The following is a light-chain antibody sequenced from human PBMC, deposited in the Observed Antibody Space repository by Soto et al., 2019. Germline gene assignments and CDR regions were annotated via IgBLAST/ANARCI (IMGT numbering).Light chain of an antibody. CDR3: QQYHYWPPRT. Sequence: EVVVTQSPRTLSVSPGERATLSCRASQSVSTNVAWYQQKPGQAPRLLISGASTRAAGVSARFTGSGSGTEFNLTISSLQSDDFAVYYGQQYHYWPPRTFGPGTRVDIK. CDR1: QSVSTN. CDR2: GAS. V-gene: IGKV3-15*01. J-gene: IGKJ1*01.